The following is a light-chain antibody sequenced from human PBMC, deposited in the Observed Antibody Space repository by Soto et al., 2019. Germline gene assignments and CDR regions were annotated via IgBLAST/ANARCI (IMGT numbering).Light chain of an antibody. CDR1: RSDVGAYNY. CDR2: EVT. V-gene: IGLV2-14*01. J-gene: IGLJ2*01. CDR3: SSYAVSNNLV. Sequence: QSVLTQPASVSGSPGQSIAISCTGTRSDVGAYNYVSWYQQHPGKAPKLMISEVTNRPSGVSDRFSGSKSGNTASLTISGLQAEDEADYYCSSYAVSNNLVFGGGTKLTVL.